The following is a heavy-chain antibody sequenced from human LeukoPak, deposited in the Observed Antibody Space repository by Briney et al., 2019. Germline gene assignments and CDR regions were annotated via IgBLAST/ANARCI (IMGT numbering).Heavy chain of an antibody. V-gene: IGHV3-23*01. D-gene: IGHD2-2*01. CDR1: GFTFSSYA. J-gene: IGHJ4*02. CDR2: ISGSDGST. Sequence: GGSLRLSCAASGFTFSSYAMTWVRQAPDKGLEWVSAISGSDGSTYYADSVKGRFTISRDDSQNTLYLQMNSLSAEDAAVYYCAKVETSGGANCYALDYWGQGTLVTVSS. CDR3: AKVETSGGANCYALDY.